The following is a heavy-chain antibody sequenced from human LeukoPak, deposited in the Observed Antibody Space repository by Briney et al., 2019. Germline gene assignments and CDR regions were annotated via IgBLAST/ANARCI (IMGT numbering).Heavy chain of an antibody. CDR3: ARVDSSSSEAFDI. CDR1: SESFSGYF. CDR2: INYSGST. V-gene: IGHV4-34*01. Sequence: SETLSLTCAIYSESFSGYFWSWIRQPPGKGLEWIGEINYSGSTNYNPSLKSRVTISVDTSKNQFSLKLSSVTAADTAVYYCARVDSSSSEAFDIWGQGTMVTVSS. J-gene: IGHJ3*02. D-gene: IGHD6-6*01.